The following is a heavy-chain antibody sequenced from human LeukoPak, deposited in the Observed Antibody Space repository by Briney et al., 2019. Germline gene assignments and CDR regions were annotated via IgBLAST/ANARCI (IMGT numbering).Heavy chain of an antibody. CDR2: INHSGST. Sequence: SETLSLTCAVYGGSFSGYYWSWIRQPPGKGLEWIGEINHSGSTNHNPSLKSRVTISVDTSKNQFSLKLSSVTAADTAVYYCARPGGSYNSNWFDPWGQGTLVTVSS. CDR3: ARPGGSYNSNWFDP. D-gene: IGHD3-10*01. CDR1: GGSFSGYY. V-gene: IGHV4-34*01. J-gene: IGHJ5*02.